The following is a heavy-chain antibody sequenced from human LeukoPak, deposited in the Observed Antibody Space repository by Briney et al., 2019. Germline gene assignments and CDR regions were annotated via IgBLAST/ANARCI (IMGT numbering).Heavy chain of an antibody. V-gene: IGHV4-39*07. CDR1: GGSISSSSYY. J-gene: IGHJ6*02. Sequence: SETLSLTCTVSGGSISSSSYYWGWIRQPPGKGLEWIGSIYYSGSTYYNPSLKSRVTISVDTSKNQFSLKLSSVTAADTAVYYCAREWELLHYYYYYGMDVWGQGTTVTVSS. CDR3: AREWELLHYYYYYGMDV. CDR2: IYYSGST. D-gene: IGHD1-26*01.